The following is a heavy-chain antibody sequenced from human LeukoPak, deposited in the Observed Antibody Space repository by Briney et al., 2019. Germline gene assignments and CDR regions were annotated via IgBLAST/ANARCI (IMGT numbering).Heavy chain of an antibody. CDR1: GSTFSNYA. Sequence: GGSLRLSCAASGSTFSNYAMTWVRQAPGKGLEWVSTISRSGGSTYYADSVRGRFTISRDISKNTLYLQMNSLRAEDTAVYYCAKGNYGDYLAMDVWGQGTTVTVSS. CDR3: AKGNYGDYLAMDV. J-gene: IGHJ6*02. D-gene: IGHD4-17*01. V-gene: IGHV3-23*01. CDR2: ISRSGGST.